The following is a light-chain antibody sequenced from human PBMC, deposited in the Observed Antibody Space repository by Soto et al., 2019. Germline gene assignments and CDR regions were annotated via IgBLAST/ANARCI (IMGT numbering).Light chain of an antibody. CDR2: QVS. Sequence: QSALTQPPSASGSPGQSVTISCTGTSGDIGTYDYVSWYQQHPGKAPKLMIYQVSQRPSGVPDRFSGSKSGSTASLTVSGLQAEDEAYYYCNSYAGSNNVVFGGGTQLTVL. CDR1: SGDIGTYDY. V-gene: IGLV2-8*01. CDR3: NSYAGSNNVV. J-gene: IGLJ3*02.